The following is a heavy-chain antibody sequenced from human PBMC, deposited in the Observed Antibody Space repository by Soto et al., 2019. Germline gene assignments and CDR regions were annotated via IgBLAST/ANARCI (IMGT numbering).Heavy chain of an antibody. Sequence: LSLTCTVSGGSISGYYWSWIRQPPGKGLEWIGYMYDTGSTVYNPSFKSRVTISVDTSKNQFSLKLNSVTAADTAVYYCARDLWGYCGTDCYPLDVWGQGTTVTVSS. J-gene: IGHJ6*02. CDR1: GGSISGYY. CDR2: MYDTGST. D-gene: IGHD2-21*02. V-gene: IGHV4-59*01. CDR3: ARDLWGYCGTDCYPLDV.